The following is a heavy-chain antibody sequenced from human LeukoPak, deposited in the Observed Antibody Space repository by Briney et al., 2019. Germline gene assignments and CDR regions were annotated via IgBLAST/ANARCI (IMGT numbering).Heavy chain of an antibody. V-gene: IGHV4-34*01. CDR1: GGSFSGYY. J-gene: IGHJ4*02. D-gene: IGHD3-10*01. CDR2: INHSGST. CDR3: ARGKTYYYGSGSKYYFDY. Sequence: PSETLSLTCAVYGGSFSGYYRSWIRQPPGKGLEWIGEINHSGSTNYNPSLKSRVTISVDTSKNQFSLKLSSVTAADTAVYYCARGKTYYYGSGSKYYFDYWGQGTLVTVSS.